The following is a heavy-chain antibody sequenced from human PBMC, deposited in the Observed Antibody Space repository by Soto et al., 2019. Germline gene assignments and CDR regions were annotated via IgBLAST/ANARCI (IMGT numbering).Heavy chain of an antibody. V-gene: IGHV1-69*02. D-gene: IGHD6-19*01. CDR3: ARGDSSGWPN. Sequence: QVQLVQSGAEVKKPGSSVKVSCKASGGTFSSYTISWVRQAPGQGLKWMGRIIPILGIANYAQKFQGRVTITADKSTSTAYMELSSLRSEDTAVYYCARGDSSGWPNWGQGTLVTVSS. CDR1: GGTFSSYT. CDR2: IIPILGIA. J-gene: IGHJ4*02.